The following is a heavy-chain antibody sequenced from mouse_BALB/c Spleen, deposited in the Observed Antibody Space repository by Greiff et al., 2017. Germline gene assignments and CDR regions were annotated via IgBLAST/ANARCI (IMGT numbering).Heavy chain of an antibody. CDR2: ISSGGSST. CDR3: ARPRDYDYDGVAY. V-gene: IGHV5-6*01. J-gene: IGHJ3*01. CDR1: GFTFSSYG. Sequence: EVQLVESGGDLVKPGGSLKLSCAASGFTFSSYGMSWVRQTPDKRLEWVATISSGGSSTYYPDSVKGRFTISRDNAKNTLYLQMSSLKSEDTAMYYCARPRDYDYDGVAYWGQGTLVTVSA. D-gene: IGHD2-4*01.